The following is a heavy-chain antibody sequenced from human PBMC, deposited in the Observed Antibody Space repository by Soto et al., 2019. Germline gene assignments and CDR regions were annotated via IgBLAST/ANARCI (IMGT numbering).Heavy chain of an antibody. CDR1: GFTFRNYW. V-gene: IGHV3-7*04. Sequence: PGGSLRLSCAASGFTFRNYWMGWVRQTPEKGLEWVANIKPDGSEKYYVDFVRGRFTISRDNAKNSLFLQMNSLRAEDTAVYYCARGDFYDTSGPFSDAFDIWGQGTMVTVSS. CDR3: ARGDFYDTSGPFSDAFDI. D-gene: IGHD3-22*01. J-gene: IGHJ3*02. CDR2: IKPDGSEK.